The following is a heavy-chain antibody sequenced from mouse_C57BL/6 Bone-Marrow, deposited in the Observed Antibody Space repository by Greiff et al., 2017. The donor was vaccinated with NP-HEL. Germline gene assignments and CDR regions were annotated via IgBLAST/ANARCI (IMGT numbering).Heavy chain of an antibody. CDR2: INPSSGYT. CDR3: AREGGCITTVVANWYFDV. D-gene: IGHD1-1*01. Sequence: VMLVESGAELAKPGASVKLSCKASGYTFTSYWMHWVKQRPGQGLEWIGYINPSSGYTKYNQKFKDKATLTADKSSSTAYMQLSSLTYEDSAVYYCAREGGCITTVVANWYFDVWGTGTTVTVSS. CDR1: GYTFTSYW. V-gene: IGHV1-7*01. J-gene: IGHJ1*03.